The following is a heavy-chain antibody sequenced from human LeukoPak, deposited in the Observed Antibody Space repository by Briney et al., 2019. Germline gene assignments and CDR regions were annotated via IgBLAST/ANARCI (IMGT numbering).Heavy chain of an antibody. V-gene: IGHV4-4*02. CDR1: GGSISSSNW. Sequence: PSETLSLTCAASGGSISSSNWWSWVRQPPGKGLEWIGEIYHSGSTNYNPSLKSRLTISLDRSNNQFSLKLSSVTAADTAVYYCAGDYGSGSYRFDYWGQGTLVTVSS. D-gene: IGHD3-10*01. J-gene: IGHJ4*02. CDR2: IYHSGST. CDR3: AGDYGSGSYRFDY.